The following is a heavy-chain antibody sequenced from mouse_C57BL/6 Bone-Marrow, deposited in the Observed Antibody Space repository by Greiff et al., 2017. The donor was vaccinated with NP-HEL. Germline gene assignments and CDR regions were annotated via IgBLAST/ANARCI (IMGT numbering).Heavy chain of an antibody. CDR2: IYPSDSET. Sequence: QVQLQQSGAELVRPGSSVKLSCKASGYTFTSYWMDWVKQRPGQGLEWIGNIYPSDSETHYNQKFKDKATLTVDKSSSTAYMQLSSLTSEDSAVYYCARGRIYYYGSDYWGQGTTLTVSS. CDR3: ARGRIYYYGSDY. CDR1: GYTFTSYW. V-gene: IGHV1-61*01. D-gene: IGHD1-1*01. J-gene: IGHJ2*01.